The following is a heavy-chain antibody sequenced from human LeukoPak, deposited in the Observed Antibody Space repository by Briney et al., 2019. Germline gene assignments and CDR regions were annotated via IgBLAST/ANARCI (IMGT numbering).Heavy chain of an antibody. CDR1: GGSFSGYY. Sequence: SETLSLTCAVYGGSFSGYYWSWIRQPPGKGLEWIGEINHSGSTNYNPSLKSRVTISVDTSKNQFSLKLSSVTAADTAVYYCAGGVVSIYYYYYMDVWGKGTTVTVSS. CDR2: INHSGST. CDR3: AGGVVSIYYYYYMDV. J-gene: IGHJ6*03. D-gene: IGHD3-16*02. V-gene: IGHV4-34*01.